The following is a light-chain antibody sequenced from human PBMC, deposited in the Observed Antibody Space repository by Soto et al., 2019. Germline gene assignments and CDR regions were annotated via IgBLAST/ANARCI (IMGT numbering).Light chain of an antibody. V-gene: IGKV3-20*01. CDR1: QSISSSY. J-gene: IGKJ1*01. CDR2: GAS. Sequence: EIVLTQAAGTLSLSPGERATLSCRASQSISSSYLAWYQQKPGQAPRLLIYGASSRATGIPDMFSGSGSGTDFTLTISRLEPEDFAVYYCQQYGSSPRTFGQGTKVDIK. CDR3: QQYGSSPRT.